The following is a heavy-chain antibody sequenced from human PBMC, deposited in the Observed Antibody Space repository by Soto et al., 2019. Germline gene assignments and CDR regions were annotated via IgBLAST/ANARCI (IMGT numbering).Heavy chain of an antibody. J-gene: IGHJ4*02. V-gene: IGHV4-39*01. CDR1: GGSISSSSYY. CDR2: IYYSGST. D-gene: IGHD3-10*01. Sequence: QLQLQESGPGLVKPSETLSLTCTVSGGSISSSSYYWGWIRQPPGKGLEWIGSIYYSGSTYYNPSLKSRVTISVDTSKNQFSLKLSSVTAADTAVYYCARRRGYYGSGSYYSRWGQGTLVTVSS. CDR3: ARRRGYYGSGSYYSR.